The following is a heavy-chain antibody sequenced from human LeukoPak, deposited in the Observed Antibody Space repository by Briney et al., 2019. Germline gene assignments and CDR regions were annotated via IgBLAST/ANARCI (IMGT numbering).Heavy chain of an antibody. CDR2: ISASGSAT. V-gene: IGHV3-23*01. J-gene: IGHJ4*02. Sequence: GGSLRLSCAASGFIFSNYGMNWVRQAPGKGLEWVAAISASGSATSYADSVRGRFTISRDNSKSTTYLQMNSLRAEDTAVYYCAAAVAGTFDYWGQGTLVTVSS. CDR3: AAAVAGTFDY. CDR1: GFIFSNYG. D-gene: IGHD6-19*01.